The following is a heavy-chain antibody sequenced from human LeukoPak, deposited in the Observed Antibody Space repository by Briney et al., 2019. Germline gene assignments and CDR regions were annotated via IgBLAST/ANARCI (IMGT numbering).Heavy chain of an antibody. Sequence: ASVKVSCKASGYSFSTYAMNWVRQAPGQGLEWMGWINTNTGNPTYAQGFTGRFVFSLDTSVSTAYLQISSLKAEDTAVYYCARPTRSTSCCEVDYWGQGTLVTVSS. V-gene: IGHV7-4-1*02. D-gene: IGHD2-2*01. CDR3: ARPTRSTSCCEVDY. CDR1: GYSFSTYA. CDR2: INTNTGNP. J-gene: IGHJ4*02.